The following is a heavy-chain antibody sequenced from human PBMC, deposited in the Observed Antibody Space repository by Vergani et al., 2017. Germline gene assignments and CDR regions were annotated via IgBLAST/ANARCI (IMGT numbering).Heavy chain of an antibody. J-gene: IGHJ2*01. Sequence: QVQLVQSGAEVKKPGASVKVSCKASGYTFTSYAMHWVRQAPGQRLEWMGWINAGNGNTKYSQKFQGRVTITRDTSASTAYMELSSLRSEDTAVYYCARPRRDGYNYWYFDLWGRGTLVTVSS. CDR3: ARPRRDGYNYWYFDL. D-gene: IGHD5-24*01. CDR2: INAGNGNT. V-gene: IGHV1-3*01. CDR1: GYTFTSYA.